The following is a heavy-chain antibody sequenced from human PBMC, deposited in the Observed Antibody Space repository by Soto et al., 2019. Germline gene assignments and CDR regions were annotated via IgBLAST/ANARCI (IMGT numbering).Heavy chain of an antibody. CDR1: GGSISSGGYY. J-gene: IGHJ4*02. CDR3: ARDSASGWYSAIDY. Sequence: QVQLQESGPGLVKPSQTLSLTRTVSGGSISSGGYYWSWIRQHPGKGLEWIGYIYYSGSTYYNPSLKSRVTISVDTSKNQFSLKLSSVTAADTAVYYCARDSASGWYSAIDYWGQGTLVTVSS. D-gene: IGHD6-19*01. V-gene: IGHV4-31*03. CDR2: IYYSGST.